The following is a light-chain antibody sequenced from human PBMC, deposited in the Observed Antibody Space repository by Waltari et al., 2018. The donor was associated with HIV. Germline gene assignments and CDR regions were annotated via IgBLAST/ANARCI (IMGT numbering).Light chain of an antibody. J-gene: IGLJ2*01. CDR1: SSDVGGYNY. Sequence: QSALTQPASVSGSPGQSITISCTGTSSDVGGYNYVSWYQQHPGKAPKFMIYEVRNRPSGVSHRCSGSKSGNTASLTISGLQAEDEAYYYCSSYSSSDTHVVFGGGTKLTVL. CDR2: EVR. CDR3: SSYSSSDTHVV. V-gene: IGLV2-14*01.